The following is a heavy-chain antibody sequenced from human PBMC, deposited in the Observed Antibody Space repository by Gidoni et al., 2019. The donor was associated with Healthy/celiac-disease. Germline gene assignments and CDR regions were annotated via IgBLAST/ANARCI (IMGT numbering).Heavy chain of an antibody. D-gene: IGHD4-17*01. CDR2: ISWNSVSI. V-gene: IGHV3-9*01. CDR1: GFPFDDYA. J-gene: IGHJ5*02. Sequence: EVQLVESGGGLVQPGRSLRLSCAASGFPFDDYAMHWVRQAPGKGLEWVLGISWNSVSIGYADSVKGRFTISRDNAKNSLYLQMNSLRAEDTALYYCAKANYGDYGGWFDPWGQGTLVTVSS. CDR3: AKANYGDYGGWFDP.